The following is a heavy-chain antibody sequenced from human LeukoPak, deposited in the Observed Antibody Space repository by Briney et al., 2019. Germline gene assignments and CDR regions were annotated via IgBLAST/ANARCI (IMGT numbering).Heavy chain of an antibody. CDR2: ISSNGGST. V-gene: IGHV3-64D*09. Sequence: GDPLPHSCSASGFPFRSYAMQWVRQAPAKGLEYVAAISSNGGSTYYADSVKGRFTISRDNSKNTLCLQMSSLRAEDTAVYYCVKDIRRDGYNGFDYWGQGTLVTVSS. CDR1: GFPFRSYA. CDR3: VKDIRRDGYNGFDY. J-gene: IGHJ4*02. D-gene: IGHD5-24*01.